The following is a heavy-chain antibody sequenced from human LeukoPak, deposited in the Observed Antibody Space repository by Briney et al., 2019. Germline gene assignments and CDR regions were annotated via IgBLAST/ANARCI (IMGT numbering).Heavy chain of an antibody. CDR1: GYTLTELS. Sequence: ASVTVSCKVSGYTLTELSMHWVRQAPGKGLEWMGGFDPEDGETIYAQKFQGRVTITRDTSASKAYMELSSLRSEDTAIYYCARFTMTRGWFDPWGQGTLVTVSS. CDR2: FDPEDGET. J-gene: IGHJ5*02. D-gene: IGHD3-22*01. CDR3: ARFTMTRGWFDP. V-gene: IGHV1-24*01.